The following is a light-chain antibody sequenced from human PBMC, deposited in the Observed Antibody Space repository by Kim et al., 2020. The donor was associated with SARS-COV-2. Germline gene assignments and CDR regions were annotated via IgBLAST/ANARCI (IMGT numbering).Light chain of an antibody. CDR2: KAP. Sequence: DIQMTQSPSTLSASVGDRVTITCRASQTISTWLAWYQQKPGKAPKLLIYKAPSLESGVPSRFSGSGSGTEFTLTISSLQPDDFATYYCQHYIRYPYTFGQGTKLEI. CDR1: QTISTW. V-gene: IGKV1-5*03. J-gene: IGKJ2*01. CDR3: QHYIRYPYT.